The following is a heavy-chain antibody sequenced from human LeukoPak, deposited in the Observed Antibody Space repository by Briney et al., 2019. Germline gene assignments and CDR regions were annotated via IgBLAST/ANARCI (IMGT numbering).Heavy chain of an antibody. V-gene: IGHV3-33*01. J-gene: IGHJ4*02. D-gene: IGHD3-22*01. CDR1: GFTFSSYG. Sequence: GGSLRLSCAASGFTFSSYGMPWVRQAPGKGLEWVAVIWYDGSNKYYADSVKGRFTISRDNSKNTLYLQMNSLRAEDTAVYYCARTHRRYDSSGYYSYWGQGTLVTVSS. CDR3: ARTHRRYDSSGYYSY. CDR2: IWYDGSNK.